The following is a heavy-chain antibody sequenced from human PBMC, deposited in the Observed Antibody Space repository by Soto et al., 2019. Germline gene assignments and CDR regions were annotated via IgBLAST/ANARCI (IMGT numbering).Heavy chain of an antibody. D-gene: IGHD1-20*01. CDR1: GGSVSSGSYY. J-gene: IGHJ4*02. CDR3: ATSQKGYNWNYFDH. CDR2: IYYSGST. Sequence: SETLSLTCTVSGGSVSSGSYYWSWIRQPPGKGLEWIGYIYYSGSTSYNPSLESRVSVSVDTSKNQFSLKVSGVSAADTAVYYCATSQKGYNWNYFDHWGQGALVTVSS. V-gene: IGHV4-61*01.